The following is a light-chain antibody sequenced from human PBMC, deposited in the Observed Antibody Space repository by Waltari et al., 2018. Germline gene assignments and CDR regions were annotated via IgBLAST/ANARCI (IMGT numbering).Light chain of an antibody. J-gene: IGLJ2*01. V-gene: IGLV2-8*01. Sequence: QSALTQPPSASGSPGQSVTISCTGNSSDIDYNYVSWYQQHPGKAPKVVIYEVNKRPSGVPERFSGAKSGNAASLTVSGLQAEDEADYYCNSYAGIIILFGGGTKLTVL. CDR2: EVN. CDR1: SSDIDYNY. CDR3: NSYAGIIIL.